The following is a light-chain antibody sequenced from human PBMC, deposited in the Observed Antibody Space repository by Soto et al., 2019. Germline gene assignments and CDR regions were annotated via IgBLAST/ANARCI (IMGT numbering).Light chain of an antibody. Sequence: DMQITQSPSSLSSSVGDRVTITCRANQNINKYLNWYQQRPGKAPKLLMYTASSLHSGVPSRFSGSGSGTDFTLTISGLQPEDFATYYCQQSYSTTPLTFGGGTKVDIK. CDR2: TAS. J-gene: IGKJ4*01. V-gene: IGKV1-39*01. CDR3: QQSYSTTPLT. CDR1: QNINKY.